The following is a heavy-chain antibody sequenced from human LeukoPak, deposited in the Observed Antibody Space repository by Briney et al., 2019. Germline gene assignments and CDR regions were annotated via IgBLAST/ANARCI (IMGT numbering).Heavy chain of an antibody. CDR1: GFTFSRYI. Sequence: PGRSLRLSCTASGFTFSRYIMHWVRQAPGRGLEWLAVISFDGTDKYYADSVRTRFTISRDNSKNTVSLHMNSLRVEDTGVYYCASGEFQSLQYLEWLEAPDYWGLGTLVTISA. V-gene: IGHV3-30*03. J-gene: IGHJ4*02. D-gene: IGHD3-3*01. CDR3: ASGEFQSLQYLEWLEAPDY. CDR2: ISFDGTDK.